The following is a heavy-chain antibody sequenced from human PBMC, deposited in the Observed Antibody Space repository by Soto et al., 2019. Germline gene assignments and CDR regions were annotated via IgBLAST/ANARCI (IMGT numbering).Heavy chain of an antibody. D-gene: IGHD3-22*01. J-gene: IGHJ4*02. CDR3: ARERSPYYYDSSGYYY. CDR1: GFTFSSYS. Sequence: HPGGSLRLSCAASGFTFSSYSMNWVRQAPGKGLEWVSYISSSSSTIYYADSVKGRFTISRDNAKNSLYLQMNSLRDEDTAVYYCARERSPYYYDSSGYYYWGQGTLVTVSS. V-gene: IGHV3-48*02. CDR2: ISSSSSTI.